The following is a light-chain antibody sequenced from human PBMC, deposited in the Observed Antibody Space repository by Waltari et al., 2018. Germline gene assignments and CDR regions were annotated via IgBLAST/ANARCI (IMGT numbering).Light chain of an antibody. CDR1: KLRDTY. J-gene: IGLJ2*01. CDR2: QER. Sequence: SFELTQPPSVSVFPGQTATITCPADKLRDTYVCWYQQKPGQSHVLVIDQERKRSAGIPERFSGSNAGNTATLTISGTQAMDEAAYYCQAWDSSTYVVFGGGTKLTVL. CDR3: QAWDSSTYVV. V-gene: IGLV3-1*01.